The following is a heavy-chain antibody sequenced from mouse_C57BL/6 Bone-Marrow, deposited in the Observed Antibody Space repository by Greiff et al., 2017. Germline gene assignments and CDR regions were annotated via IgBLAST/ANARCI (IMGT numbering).Heavy chain of an antibody. Sequence: QVQLKQSGAELARPGASVKMSCKASGYTFTSYTMHWVKQRPGQGLEWIGHINPSSGYTKYNQKFKDKATLTADKSSSTAYMQLRSLTSEASAVYYCGSWDWETYWGQGTLLTVSA. CDR3: GSWDWETY. V-gene: IGHV1-4*01. CDR1: GYTFTSYT. D-gene: IGHD4-1*01. CDR2: INPSSGYT. J-gene: IGHJ3*01.